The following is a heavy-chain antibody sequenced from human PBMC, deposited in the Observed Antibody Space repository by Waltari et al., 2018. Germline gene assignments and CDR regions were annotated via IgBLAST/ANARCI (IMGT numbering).Heavy chain of an antibody. D-gene: IGHD3-3*02. CDR3: ARSQRHSFEI. Sequence: EVQLVESGGGLVQPGGSLRLSCAASGFPFSIYWMTWVRQAPGEGREWVAKIKEDGTDTYYVDSVKGRFTISKDNAENSLYLQMNSLGVEDTAIYYCARSQRHSFEICGQGTMVTVS. CDR1: GFPFSIYW. V-gene: IGHV3-7*03. CDR2: IKEDGTDT. J-gene: IGHJ3*02.